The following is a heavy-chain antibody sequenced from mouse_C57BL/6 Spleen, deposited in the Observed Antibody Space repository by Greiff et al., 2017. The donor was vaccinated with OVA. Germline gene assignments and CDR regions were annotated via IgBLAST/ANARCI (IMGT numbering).Heavy chain of an antibody. CDR3: ASFHYYGSSSYAMDY. V-gene: IGHV5-17*01. CDR1: GFTFSDYG. Sequence: EVQRVESGGGLVKPGGSLKLSCAASGFTFSDYGMHWVRQAPEKGLEWVAYISSGSSTIYYADTVKGRFTISRDNAKNTLFLQMTSLRSEDTAMYYCASFHYYGSSSYAMDYWGQGTSVTVSS. CDR2: ISSGSSTI. J-gene: IGHJ4*01. D-gene: IGHD1-1*01.